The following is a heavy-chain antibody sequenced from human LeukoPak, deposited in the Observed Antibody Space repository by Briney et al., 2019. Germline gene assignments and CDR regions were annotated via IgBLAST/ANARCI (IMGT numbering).Heavy chain of an antibody. J-gene: IGHJ4*02. CDR2: IYSGDRR. CDR1: GFTVSSNY. V-gene: IGHV3-53*01. D-gene: IGHD5-18*01. Sequence: PGGSLRLSCAASGFTVSSNYMSWVRQAPGKGLEWVSVIYSGDRRYYADSVKGRFTISRDNSKNTLYLQMNSLRTEDTAVYYCARGYNYGFDYWGQGTLVTVSS. CDR3: ARGYNYGFDY.